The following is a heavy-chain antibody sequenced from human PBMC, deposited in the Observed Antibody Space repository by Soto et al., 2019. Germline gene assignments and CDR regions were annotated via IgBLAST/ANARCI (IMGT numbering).Heavy chain of an antibody. Sequence: QLQLQESGPGLVKPSETLSLTCTVSGGSISSSSYYWGWIRQPPGKRLEWIGSIYYSGSTYYNPSLKSRVTISVDTSKNQFSLKLSSVTAADTAVYYCARLVSGSYMYWGQGTLVTVSS. CDR1: GGSISSSSYY. J-gene: IGHJ4*02. D-gene: IGHD1-26*01. V-gene: IGHV4-39*01. CDR3: ARLVSGSYMY. CDR2: IYYSGST.